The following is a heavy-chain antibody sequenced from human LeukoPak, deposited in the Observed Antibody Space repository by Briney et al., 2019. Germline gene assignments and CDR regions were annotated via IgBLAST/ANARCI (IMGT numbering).Heavy chain of an antibody. D-gene: IGHD1-26*01. CDR2: ISGSGGST. CDR1: GFTFSSYA. Sequence: SGGSLRLSCGASGFTFSSYAMSWVRQAPGKGLEWVSAISGSGGSTYYADSVKGRFTISRDNSKNTLYLQMNSLRAEDTAVYYCAKKGATTGDFDYWGQGTLVTVSS. J-gene: IGHJ4*02. V-gene: IGHV3-23*01. CDR3: AKKGATTGDFDY.